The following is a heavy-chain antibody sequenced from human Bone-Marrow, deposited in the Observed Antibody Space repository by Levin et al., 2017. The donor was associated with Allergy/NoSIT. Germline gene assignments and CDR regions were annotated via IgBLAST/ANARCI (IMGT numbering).Heavy chain of an antibody. Sequence: QPGGSLRLSCEASGFTFANYAMQWVRQAPGKGLEWLSIISFDGSNTHHAESVKGRFTISRDNSKNIVYLQMNSLRVEDTALFYCARQRTSPGGYYYYANDLWGQGTTVIVSS. J-gene: IGHJ6*02. V-gene: IGHV3-30*04. CDR1: GFTFANYA. D-gene: IGHD1-26*01. CDR3: ARQRTSPGGYYYYANDL. CDR2: ISFDGSNT.